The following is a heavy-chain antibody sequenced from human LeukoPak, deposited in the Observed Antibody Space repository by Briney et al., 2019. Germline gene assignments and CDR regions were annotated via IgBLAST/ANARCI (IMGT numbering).Heavy chain of an antibody. D-gene: IGHD6-19*01. CDR3: ARLTVAGFDFDY. V-gene: IGHV4-30-4*07. CDR1: GVSISRGGYS. Sequence: SETLSLTCAVSGVSISRGGYSWSWIRQPPGKGLEWIGYIYHSGSTNYSPSLKSRLTISVDTSNNQFSLRLSSVTAADTAVYYCARLTVAGFDFDYWGQGTLVTVSS. J-gene: IGHJ4*02. CDR2: IYHSGST.